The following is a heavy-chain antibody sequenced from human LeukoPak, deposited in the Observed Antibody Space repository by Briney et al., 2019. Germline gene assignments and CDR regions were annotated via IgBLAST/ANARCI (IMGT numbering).Heavy chain of an antibody. Sequence: GASLQISCKGSGYIFTSYWISWVRQMPGKGLEWMGRIDPSDSYTNYSPSFQGHVTISADKSISTAYLQWSSLKASDTAMYYCAIAEGYDILTGYPSLFDYWGQGTLVTVSS. V-gene: IGHV5-10-1*01. CDR3: AIAEGYDILTGYPSLFDY. CDR2: IDPSDSYT. CDR1: GYIFTSYW. J-gene: IGHJ4*02. D-gene: IGHD3-9*01.